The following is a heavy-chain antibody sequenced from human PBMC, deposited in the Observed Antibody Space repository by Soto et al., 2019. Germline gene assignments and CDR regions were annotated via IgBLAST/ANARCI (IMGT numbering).Heavy chain of an antibody. V-gene: IGHV4-59*01. J-gene: IGHJ4*02. CDR1: GGSISSYY. CDR3: ARDRDYLDY. CDR2: IYYSGST. Sequence: PSETLSLTCTVSGGSISSYYWSWIRQPPGKGLEWIGYIYYSGSTNYNPSLKSRVTISVDTSKNQFSLKLSSVTAADTAVYYCARDRDYLDYWGQGTLVTVS.